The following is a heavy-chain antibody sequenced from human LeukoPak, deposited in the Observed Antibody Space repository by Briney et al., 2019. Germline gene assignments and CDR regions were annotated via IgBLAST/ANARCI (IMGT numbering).Heavy chain of an antibody. Sequence: QTGGSLRLSCAASGFTLSTYAMSWVRQAPGKGLEWVSAISDSGDNTHYADSVKGRFTISRDSSKSTLYLQMNSLRADDTAVYYCAKVYWNNYYYDYWGQGTLVTVSS. CDR1: GFTLSTYA. V-gene: IGHV3-23*01. J-gene: IGHJ4*02. D-gene: IGHD1/OR15-1a*01. CDR2: ISDSGDNT. CDR3: AKVYWNNYYYDY.